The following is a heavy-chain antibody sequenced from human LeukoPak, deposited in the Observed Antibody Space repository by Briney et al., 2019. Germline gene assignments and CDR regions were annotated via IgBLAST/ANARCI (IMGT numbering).Heavy chain of an antibody. V-gene: IGHV4-59*08. J-gene: IGHJ4*02. D-gene: IGHD5-18*01. CDR1: GGSISTYY. Sequence: SETLSLTCTVSGGSISTYYWSWIRQSPGKGLEWIGYIHYSGTTNYNPSLKSRGTISVDTSKNQFSLKLSSVTAADTAVYYCARHLNTDIVKAHFDYWGQGTLVTVSS. CDR3: ARHLNTDIVKAHFDY. CDR2: IHYSGTT.